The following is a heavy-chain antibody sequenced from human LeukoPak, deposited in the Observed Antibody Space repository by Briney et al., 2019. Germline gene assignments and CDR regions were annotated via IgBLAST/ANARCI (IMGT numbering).Heavy chain of an antibody. CDR3: AISSSTLWNPFDY. J-gene: IGHJ4*02. CDR1: GFTFSSYS. Sequence: GGSLRLSCAASGFTFSSYSMNWVRQAPGKGLEWVSSISSSSSYIYYADSVKGRFTISRDNAKNSLYLQMNSLRAEDTAVYYCAISSSTLWNPFDYGGQGTLVTVSS. CDR2: ISSSSSYI. V-gene: IGHV3-21*01. D-gene: IGHD6-13*01.